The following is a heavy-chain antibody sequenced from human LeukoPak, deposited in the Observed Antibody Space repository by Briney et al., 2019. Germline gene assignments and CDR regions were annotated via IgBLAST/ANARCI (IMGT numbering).Heavy chain of an antibody. J-gene: IGHJ1*01. V-gene: IGHV3-33*01. CDR1: GFTFSSYG. CDR2: IWYDGSNK. CDR3: ARDATGSGCYDRYFQH. Sequence: PGRSLRLSCAASGFTFSSYGMHWVRQAPGKGLEWVAVIWYDGSNKYYADSVKGRFTISRDNSKNTLYLQMNSLRAEDTAVYYCARDATGSGCYDRYFQHWGQATRVTVS. D-gene: IGHD6-19*01.